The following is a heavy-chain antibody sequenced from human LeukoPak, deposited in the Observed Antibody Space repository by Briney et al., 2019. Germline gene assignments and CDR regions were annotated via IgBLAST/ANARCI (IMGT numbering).Heavy chain of an antibody. CDR1: GGSISSGGYY. V-gene: IGHV4-39*07. CDR3: ARDSSGPFDY. D-gene: IGHD6-19*01. CDR2: IYHSGST. J-gene: IGHJ4*02. Sequence: SQTLSLTCTVSGGSISSGGYYWSWIRQPPGKGLEWIGEIYHSGSTNYNPSLKSRVTISVDKSKNQFSLKLSSVTAADTAVYYCARDSSGPFDYWGQGTLVTVSS.